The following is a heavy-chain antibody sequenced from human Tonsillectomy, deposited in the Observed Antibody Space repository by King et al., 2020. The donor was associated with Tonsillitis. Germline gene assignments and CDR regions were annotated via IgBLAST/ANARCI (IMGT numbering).Heavy chain of an antibody. CDR2: IGTAGYT. CDR3: ASEGKGTMTDAFVI. J-gene: IGHJ3*02. Sequence: QLVQSGGGLVQPVGSLRLSCAASGFTLSSYDMHWVRQATGKGLEWVSAIGTAGYTYYPGSVKGRFTISRENTKNSWYLQMNRLRAGDTDVYYCASEGKGTMTDAFVIWGQGTMVTVSS. CDR1: GFTLSSYD. V-gene: IGHV3-13*04. D-gene: IGHD3-22*01.